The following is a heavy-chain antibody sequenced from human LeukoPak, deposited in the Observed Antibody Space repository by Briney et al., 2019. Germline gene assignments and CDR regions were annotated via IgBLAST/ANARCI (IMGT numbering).Heavy chain of an antibody. V-gene: IGHV4-4*02. CDR2: IHHSGGT. J-gene: IGHJ4*02. D-gene: IGHD6-19*01. CDR1: GGSISSSNW. CDR3: ARVEGSGCDY. Sequence: SGTLSLTCAVSGGSISSSNWWSWVRQPPGKGLEWIGEIHHSGGTNYNPSLKSRVTISVDTSKNQFSLKLSSVTAADTAVYYCARVEGSGCDYWGQGTLVTVSS.